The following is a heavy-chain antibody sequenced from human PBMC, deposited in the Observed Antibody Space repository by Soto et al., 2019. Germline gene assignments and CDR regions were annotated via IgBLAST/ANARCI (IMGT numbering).Heavy chain of an antibody. CDR3: ARGGGRSSIAVAGTVGFDY. CDR2: ISSSSSYI. J-gene: IGHJ4*02. V-gene: IGHV3-21*01. Sequence: EVQLVESGGGLVKPGGSLRLSCAASGFTFSSYSMNWVRQAPGKGLEWVSSISSSSSYIYYADSVKGRFTISRDNAKNXLXXQMNSLRAEDTAVYYCARGGGRSSIAVAGTVGFDYWGQGTLVTVSS. CDR1: GFTFSSYS. D-gene: IGHD6-19*01.